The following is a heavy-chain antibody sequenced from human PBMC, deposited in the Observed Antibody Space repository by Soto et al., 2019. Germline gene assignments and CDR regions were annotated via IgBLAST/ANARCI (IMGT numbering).Heavy chain of an antibody. J-gene: IGHJ4*02. CDR3: ARAYFYDSPVPFDY. V-gene: IGHV2-26*01. D-gene: IGHD3-22*01. Sequence: QVTLKESGPVLVKPTETLTLTCTVSGFSLSNARMGVSWIRQPPGKALEWLAHIFSNDEKSYSTSLKSRLTISKDTSKRQVVLIMTNMDPVDTATYYCARAYFYDSPVPFDYWGQGTLVTVSS. CDR2: IFSNDEK. CDR1: GFSLSNARMG.